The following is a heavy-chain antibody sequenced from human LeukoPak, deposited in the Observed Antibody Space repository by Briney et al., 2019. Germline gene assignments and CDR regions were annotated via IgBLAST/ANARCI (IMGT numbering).Heavy chain of an antibody. Sequence: PSETLSLTCIVSGGSIASISHYWGWIRQPPGNGLEWIGSIYYSGSTYYNPSLKSRVTISVDTSKNQFSLKLSSVTAADTAVYYCARGSRGIAARLGYFDYWGQGTLVTVSS. CDR3: ARGSRGIAARLGYFDY. J-gene: IGHJ4*02. V-gene: IGHV4-39*07. CDR1: GGSIASISHY. CDR2: IYYSGST. D-gene: IGHD6-6*01.